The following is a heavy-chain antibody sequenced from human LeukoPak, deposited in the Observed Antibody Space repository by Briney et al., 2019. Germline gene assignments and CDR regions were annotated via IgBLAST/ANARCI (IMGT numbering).Heavy chain of an antibody. CDR2: INHSGST. J-gene: IGHJ6*03. V-gene: IGHV4-34*01. D-gene: IGHD5-18*01. Sequence: SETLSLTCAVYGGSFSGYYWSWIRQPPGKGLDWIGEINHSGSTNYNPSLKSRVTISVDTSKNQFSLKLSSVTAADTAVYYCARAGYSYGYGCYYMDVWGKGTTVTVSS. CDR3: ARAGYSYGYGCYYMDV. CDR1: GGSFSGYY.